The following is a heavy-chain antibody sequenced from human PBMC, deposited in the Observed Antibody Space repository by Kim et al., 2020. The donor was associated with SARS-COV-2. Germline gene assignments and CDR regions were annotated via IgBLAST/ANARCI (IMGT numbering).Heavy chain of an antibody. Sequence: SQTLSLTCAISGDSVSSNSAAWNWIRQSPSRGLEWLGRTYYRSKWYNDYAVSVKSRITINPDTSKNQFSLQLNSVTPEDTAVYYCARDHSSGYYPVNRFYFDYWGQGTLVTVSS. CDR2: TYYRSKWYN. V-gene: IGHV6-1*01. J-gene: IGHJ4*02. CDR1: GDSVSSNSAA. D-gene: IGHD3-22*01. CDR3: ARDHSSGYYPVNRFYFDY.